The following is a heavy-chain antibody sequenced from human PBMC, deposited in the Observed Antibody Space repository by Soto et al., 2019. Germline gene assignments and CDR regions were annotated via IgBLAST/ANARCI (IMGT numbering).Heavy chain of an antibody. CDR2: IYYSGST. CDR3: ARRRYDSSGYGGPYYYYGMDV. CDR1: GGSISSYY. V-gene: IGHV4-59*01. Sequence: PSETLSLTCTVSGGSISSYYWSWIRQPPGKGLEWIGYIYYSGSTNYNPSLKSRVTISVDTSKNQFSLKLSSVTAADTAVYYCARRRYDSSGYGGPYYYYGMDVWGQGTTVTVSS. J-gene: IGHJ6*02. D-gene: IGHD3-22*01.